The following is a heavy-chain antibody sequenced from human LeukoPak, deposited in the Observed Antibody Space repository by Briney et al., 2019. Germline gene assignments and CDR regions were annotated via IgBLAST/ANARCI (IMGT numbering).Heavy chain of an antibody. CDR3: AREPRGGRWLHSFDY. V-gene: IGHV4-34*01. CDR1: GGSFSGYH. Sequence: PSETLSLTCAVYGGSFSGYHWGWIRQPPGKGLEWIGEINHSGSTNYNPSLKSRVTISVDTSKNQFSLKLSSVTAADTAVYYCAREPRGGRWLHSFDYWGQGTLVTVSS. J-gene: IGHJ4*02. D-gene: IGHD5-24*01. CDR2: INHSGST.